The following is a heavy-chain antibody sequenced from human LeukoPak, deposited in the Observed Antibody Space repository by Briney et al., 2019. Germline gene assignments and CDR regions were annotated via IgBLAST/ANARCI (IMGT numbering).Heavy chain of an antibody. CDR3: ARGETYRKLDY. CDR1: GGTFSSYA. Sequence: SVKVSCKASGGTFSSYAISWVRQAPGQGLEWMGRIVPILGIANYAQKFQGRVTITADKSTSTAYMELSSLRSEDTAVYYCARGETYRKLDYWGQGTLVTVSS. J-gene: IGHJ4*02. CDR2: IVPILGIA. D-gene: IGHD3-16*01. V-gene: IGHV1-69*04.